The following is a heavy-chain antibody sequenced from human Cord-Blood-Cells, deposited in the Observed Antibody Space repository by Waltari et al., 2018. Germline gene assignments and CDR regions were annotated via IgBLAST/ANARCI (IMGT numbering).Heavy chain of an antibody. J-gene: IGHJ4*02. CDR2: ISSSSSYI. D-gene: IGHD2-15*01. CDR3: ARGGRRGRLYYFDY. V-gene: IGHV3-21*01. Sequence: EVQLVESGGGLVKPGGSLRLSCAASGFTFSSYSMNWVRPAPGKGLEWVSSISSSSSYIYYADSVKGRFTISRDNAKNSLYLQMNSLRAEDTAVYYCARGGRRGRLYYFDYWGQGTLVTVSS. CDR1: GFTFSSYS.